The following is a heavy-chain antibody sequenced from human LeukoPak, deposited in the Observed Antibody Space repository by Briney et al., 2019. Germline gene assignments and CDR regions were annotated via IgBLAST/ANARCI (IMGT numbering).Heavy chain of an antibody. D-gene: IGHD2-15*01. CDR3: ARGDCSGGSCEWLFDY. CDR2: IIPIFGTA. J-gene: IGHJ4*02. V-gene: IGHV1-69*13. Sequence: ASVKVSCKASGGTFSSYAISWVRQAPGQGLEWMEWIIPIFGTAKYGQKLQGRVTITADESTRTAYMELSSLGSEDTAVYYCARGDCSGGSCEWLFDYWGQGTLVTVSS. CDR1: GGTFSSYA.